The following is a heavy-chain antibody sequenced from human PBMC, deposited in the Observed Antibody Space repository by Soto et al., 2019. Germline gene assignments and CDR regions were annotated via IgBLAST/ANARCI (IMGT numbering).Heavy chain of an antibody. Sequence: ASVKVSCKASGYTFTNSGISWVRQAPGHGLEWMGWISTDNGNTNYAQHLKGRVSMTTDTSTSTAYMDLRSLRSDDTAVYYFALDQGITTFGVYSMYYYGMDVWGQGTTVTVSS. J-gene: IGHJ6*02. V-gene: IGHV1-18*01. CDR3: ALDQGITTFGVYSMYYYGMDV. CDR1: GYTFTNSG. CDR2: ISTDNGNT. D-gene: IGHD3-3*01.